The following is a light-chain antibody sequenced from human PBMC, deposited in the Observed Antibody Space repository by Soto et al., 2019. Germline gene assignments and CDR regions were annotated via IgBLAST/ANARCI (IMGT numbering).Light chain of an antibody. Sequence: DIGSTQAPGTLSLAGGERSGRAWVAGQSVSNNYLAWYQQKPGQAPRLLIYGASNRATGIPARFSGSGSGTDFTLTISSLEPEDFAVYYCQQHSNWPGLITFGQGTRLEIK. J-gene: IGKJ5*01. CDR1: QSVSNNY. V-gene: IGKV3-11*01. CDR3: QQHSNWPGLIT. CDR2: GAS.